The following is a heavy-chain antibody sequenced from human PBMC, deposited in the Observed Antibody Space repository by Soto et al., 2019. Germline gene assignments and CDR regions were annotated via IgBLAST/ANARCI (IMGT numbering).Heavy chain of an antibody. V-gene: IGHV3-23*01. D-gene: IGHD6-19*01. J-gene: IGHJ4*02. CDR3: AKTDKFNPQSSGWANRFDY. CDR1: GFTFSSYA. Sequence: EVQLLESGGGLVQPGGSLRLSCAASGFTFSSYAMTWVRQAPGKGLEWVSTISRSGDSTYYRDSVKGRFTISRDNSKNTVYLQMNSLRAEDTAGYYCAKTDKFNPQSSGWANRFDYWGQGTLVTFSS. CDR2: ISRSGDST.